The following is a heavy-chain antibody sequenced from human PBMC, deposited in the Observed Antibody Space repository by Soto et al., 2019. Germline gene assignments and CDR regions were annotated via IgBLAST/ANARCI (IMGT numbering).Heavy chain of an antibody. D-gene: IGHD3-3*01. CDR2: ISAYNGNT. V-gene: IGHV1-18*01. CDR3: ARDTTPFHYDFWSGFNWFDP. Sequence: ASLKVSCKASGYTFTSYGISWVRQAPGQGLEWMGWISAYNGNTNYAQKLQGRVTMTTDTSTSTAYMELRSLRSDDTAVYYCARDTTPFHYDFWSGFNWFDPWGQGTLVNVSS. J-gene: IGHJ5*02. CDR1: GYTFTSYG.